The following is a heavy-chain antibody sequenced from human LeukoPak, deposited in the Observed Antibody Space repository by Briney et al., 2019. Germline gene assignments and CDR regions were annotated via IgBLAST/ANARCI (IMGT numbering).Heavy chain of an antibody. CDR2: ISYDGSNK. CDR3: ASPRGGGFLEPTYWFDP. Sequence: GRSLRLSCAASGFTFSSYAMHWVRQAPGKGLEWVAVISYDGSNKYYADSVKGRFTISRDNSKNTLYLQMNRLRAEDMAVYYCASPRGGGFLEPTYWFDPWGQGTLVTVSS. D-gene: IGHD3-3*01. CDR1: GFTFSSYA. J-gene: IGHJ5*02. V-gene: IGHV3-30-3*01.